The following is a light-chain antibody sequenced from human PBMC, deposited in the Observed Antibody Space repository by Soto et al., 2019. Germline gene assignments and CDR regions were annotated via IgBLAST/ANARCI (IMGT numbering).Light chain of an antibody. CDR1: QGIRND. Sequence: TQSPGTLSASVGDRVIITCRTSQGIRNDLGWYQQKPGKAPKLLIFGASTLQSGVPSRFSGGGSGTDFTLTITSLQPEDFATYYCLQHYNYPLTFGGGTKVEVK. J-gene: IGKJ4*01. CDR3: LQHYNYPLT. V-gene: IGKV1-6*01. CDR2: GAS.